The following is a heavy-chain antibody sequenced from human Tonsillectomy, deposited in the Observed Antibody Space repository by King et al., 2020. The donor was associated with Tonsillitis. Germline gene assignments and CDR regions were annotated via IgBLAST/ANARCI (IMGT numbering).Heavy chain of an antibody. CDR3: AKPGRGTDDGGDD. D-gene: IGHD2-21*01. CDR1: GFPFSNSA. Sequence: VPLLASWGGLVQPGGSLTLSCAASGFPFSNSAMTWVRQAPGKGPEWVSTVNSGGTTYYADSVKGRFTISRDNSKNTLYLQMSSLRAEYTALYYCAKPGRGTDDGGDDWGKGTRGT. V-gene: IGHV3-23*01. CDR2: VNSGGTT. J-gene: IGHJ4*02.